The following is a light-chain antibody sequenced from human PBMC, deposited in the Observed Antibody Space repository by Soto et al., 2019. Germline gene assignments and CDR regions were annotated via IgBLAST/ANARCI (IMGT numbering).Light chain of an antibody. CDR1: SSDVVGYNY. V-gene: IGLV2-14*01. CDR2: DVS. Sequence: QSALTQPASVSGSPGQSITISCTGTSSDVVGYNYVSWYQQHPGKAPKLVIYDVSNRPSGVSNRFSGSKSGNTASLTISGLQAEDEADYFCQSYDSSLSGSEVFGTGTKVTVL. J-gene: IGLJ1*01. CDR3: QSYDSSLSGSEV.